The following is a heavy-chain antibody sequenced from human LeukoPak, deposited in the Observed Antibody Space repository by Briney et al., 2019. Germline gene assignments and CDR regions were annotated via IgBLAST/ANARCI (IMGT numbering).Heavy chain of an antibody. J-gene: IGHJ5*02. CDR2: IYPSGST. D-gene: IGHD3-9*01. CDR3: AGISLTGGDYFDP. Sequence: SETLSLTCSVSGVSITSYYWSWIRQLAGKGLEWLGRIYPSGSTNYNFSLKSRITMSIDTSKNQFSLKLSSVTAADTAIYYCAGISLTGGDYFDPWGQGTLVSVSS. V-gene: IGHV4-4*07. CDR1: GVSITSYY.